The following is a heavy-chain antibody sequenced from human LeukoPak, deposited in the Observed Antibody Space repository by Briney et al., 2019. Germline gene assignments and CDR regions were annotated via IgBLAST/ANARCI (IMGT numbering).Heavy chain of an antibody. CDR2: INPNSGGT. CDR1: GYTFTGYY. D-gene: IGHD2-21*02. V-gene: IGHV1-2*02. CDR3: ARGSPIVVVTAISQPFDY. J-gene: IGHJ4*02. Sequence: ASVKVSCKASGYTFTGYYTHWVRQAPGQGLEWMGWINPNSGGTNYAQRFQGRVTMTRDTSISTAYMELSRLRSDDTAVYYCARGSPIVVVTAISQPFDYWGQGTLVTVSS.